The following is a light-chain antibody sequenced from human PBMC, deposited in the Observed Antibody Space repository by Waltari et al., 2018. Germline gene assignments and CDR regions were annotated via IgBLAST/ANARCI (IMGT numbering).Light chain of an antibody. Sequence: DIQMTQSQSSLSASVGDTVTITCQASQGIGNNLNWYQQKPGKAPKLLIYRAFSLQSGIPSRFSGSGSGTDFTLTISSLQPEDFATYYCQQGYSYPLTFGGGTKVEIK. V-gene: IGKV1-16*01. J-gene: IGKJ4*01. CDR1: QGIGNN. CDR2: RAF. CDR3: QQGYSYPLT.